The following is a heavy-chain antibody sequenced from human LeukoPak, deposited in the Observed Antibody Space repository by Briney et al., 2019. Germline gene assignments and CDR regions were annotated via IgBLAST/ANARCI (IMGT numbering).Heavy chain of an antibody. CDR1: GYTFTSYA. D-gene: IGHD3-10*01. CDR3: ARGLHGDYYFDY. Sequence: GASVKVSCKASGYTFTSYAMNWVRQAPGQGLEWMGWINPNSGGTNYAQKFQGRVTMTRNTSISTAYMELSRLRSDDTAVYYCARGLHGDYYFDYWGQGTLVTVSS. CDR2: INPNSGGT. J-gene: IGHJ4*02. V-gene: IGHV1-2*02.